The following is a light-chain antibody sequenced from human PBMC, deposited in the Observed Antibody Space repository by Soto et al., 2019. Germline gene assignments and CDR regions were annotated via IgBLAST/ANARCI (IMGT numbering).Light chain of an antibody. J-gene: IGLJ2*01. CDR3: SSYRRSSTLV. CDR2: EVS. V-gene: IGLV2-14*01. Sequence: QSALTQPASVSGSPGQSITISCTGTSSDVGTYNYVSWYQQHPGKAPKLMIYEVSNRPSGVSNRFSGSKSGNTASLTISGLQAEDEDDYYCSSYRRSSTLVFGGGTKVTVL. CDR1: SSDVGTYNY.